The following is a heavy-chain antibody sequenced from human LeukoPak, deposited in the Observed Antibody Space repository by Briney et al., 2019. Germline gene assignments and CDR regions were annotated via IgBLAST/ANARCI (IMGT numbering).Heavy chain of an antibody. CDR1: GFTVSSNY. CDR2: IYSGGST. D-gene: IGHD2-8*01. J-gene: IGHJ3*02. Sequence: HPGGSLRLSCAASGFTVSSNYMSWVRQAPGKGLEWVSVIYSGGSTYYADSVKGRFTISRDNAKNSLYLQMNSLRAEDTAVYYCASLQWCTNGVCLDAFDIWGQGTMVTVSS. CDR3: ASLQWCTNGVCLDAFDI. V-gene: IGHV3-53*01.